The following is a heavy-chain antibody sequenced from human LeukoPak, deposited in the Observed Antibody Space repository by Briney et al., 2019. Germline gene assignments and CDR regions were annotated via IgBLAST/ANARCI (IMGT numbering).Heavy chain of an antibody. CDR1: GYTCTSYG. J-gene: IGHJ4*02. CDR3: ARGRGSHYYGSGSYFNGGDY. D-gene: IGHD3-10*01. Sequence: GASVKVSCKASGYTCTSYGISWVRQAPGQGLEWMGWISAYNGNTNYAQKLQGRVTMTTDTSTSTAYMELRSLRSDDTAVYYCARGRGSHYYGSGSYFNGGDYWGQGTLVTVSS. CDR2: ISAYNGNT. V-gene: IGHV1-18*01.